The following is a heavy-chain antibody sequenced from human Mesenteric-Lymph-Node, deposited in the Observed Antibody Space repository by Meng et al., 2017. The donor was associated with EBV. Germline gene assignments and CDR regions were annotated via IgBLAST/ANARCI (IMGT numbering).Heavy chain of an antibody. D-gene: IGHD2-15*01. J-gene: IGHJ4*02. Sequence: QVALVQSGAELKKPWASAQVSCKASGYTFTSYAMNWVRQAPGQGLEWMGWINTNTGNPTYAQGFTGRFVFSLDTSVSTAYLQISSLKAEDTAVYYCARDHYCSGGSCYDYWGQGTLVTVSS. CDR3: ARDHYCSGGSCYDY. V-gene: IGHV7-4-1*02. CDR1: GYTFTSYA. CDR2: INTNTGNP.